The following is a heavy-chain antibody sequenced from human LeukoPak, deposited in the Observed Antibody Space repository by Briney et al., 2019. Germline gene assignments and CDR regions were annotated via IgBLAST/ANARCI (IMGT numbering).Heavy chain of an antibody. CDR2: IKEDGSEK. CDR3: ARHRSGGSQDDAFDI. CDR1: KFIFSKYW. D-gene: IGHD2-15*01. V-gene: IGHV3-7*01. Sequence: GGSLRLSFPASKFIFSKYWMSWVRQAPGKGLEWVADIKEDGSEKYYVDSVKGRFTISRQNAKSSLFLQMNSLRAEDTAVYYCARHRSGGSQDDAFDIWGQGTMVTVSS. J-gene: IGHJ3*02.